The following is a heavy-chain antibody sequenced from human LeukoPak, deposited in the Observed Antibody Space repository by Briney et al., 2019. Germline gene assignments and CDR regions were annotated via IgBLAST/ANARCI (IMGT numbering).Heavy chain of an antibody. V-gene: IGHV4-30-4*02. CDR2: IYYSGSS. D-gene: IGHD3-9*01. CDR1: GGSISSGGYY. Sequence: SETLSLPCTLSGGSISSGGYYWSWIRQHPGKGLGSIGSIYYSGSSYYNPSRQSRITITVVTSKNQFSQKQSSVTAPDTDWHYCAGSTGYYAPFDPWGQGTLVTVSS. CDR3: AGSTGYYAPFDP. J-gene: IGHJ5*02.